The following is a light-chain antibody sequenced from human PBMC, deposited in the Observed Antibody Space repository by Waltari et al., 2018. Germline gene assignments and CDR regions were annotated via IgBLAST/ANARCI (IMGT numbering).Light chain of an antibody. CDR3: LLSYSGARV. CDR2: DTS. J-gene: IGLJ3*02. V-gene: IGLV7-46*01. CDR1: TGAVTSGHY. Sequence: QAVVTQEPSLPVSPGGTVTLTCGSSTGAVTSGHYPYWFQQTPGQATRTLIYDTSNKHSWTPARFSGSLLGGKAALTLSGAQPEDEAEYYCLLSYSGARVFGGGTKLTVL.